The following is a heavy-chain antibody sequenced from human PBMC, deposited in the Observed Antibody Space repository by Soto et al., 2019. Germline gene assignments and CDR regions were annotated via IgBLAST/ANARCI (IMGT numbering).Heavy chain of an antibody. CDR3: ANDIIVIPGAKGLDY. V-gene: IGHV1-24*01. Sequence: GASVKVSCKVSGYTLTELSMHWVRQAPGKGLEWMGGFDPEDGETIYAQKFQGRVTMTEDTSTDTVYMELSSLRSEDTAVYYCANDIIVIPGAKGLDYWGQGALVTVSS. D-gene: IGHD2-2*01. CDR1: GYTLTELS. J-gene: IGHJ4*02. CDR2: FDPEDGET.